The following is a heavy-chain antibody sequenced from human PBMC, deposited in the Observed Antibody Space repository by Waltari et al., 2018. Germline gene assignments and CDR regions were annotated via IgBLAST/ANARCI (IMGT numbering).Heavy chain of an antibody. D-gene: IGHD6-6*01. CDR1: GGSISSYY. V-gene: IGHV4-59*01. CDR3: ARLRGSSIAARRPGSYYMDV. CDR2: IYYSGST. Sequence: QVQLQESGPGLVKPSETLSLTCTVSGGSISSYYWSWIRQPPGKGLEWIGYIYYSGSTNYNPSLKIRVTISVDTSKNQFSLKLSSVTAADTAVYYCARLRGSSIAARRPGSYYMDVWGKGTTVTVSS. J-gene: IGHJ6*03.